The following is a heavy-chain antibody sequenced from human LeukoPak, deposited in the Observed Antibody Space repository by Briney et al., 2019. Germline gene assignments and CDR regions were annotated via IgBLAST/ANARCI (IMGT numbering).Heavy chain of an antibody. CDR2: IIPILGIA. CDR3: ARCEYQLLLDPSFDY. D-gene: IGHD2-2*01. Sequence: VASVKVSCKASGGTFSSYAISWVRQAPGQGLEWMGRIIPILGIANYAQKFQGRVTITADKSTSTAYMELSSLRSEDTAVYYCARCEYQLLLDPSFDYWGQGTLVTVSS. CDR1: GGTFSSYA. J-gene: IGHJ4*02. V-gene: IGHV1-69*04.